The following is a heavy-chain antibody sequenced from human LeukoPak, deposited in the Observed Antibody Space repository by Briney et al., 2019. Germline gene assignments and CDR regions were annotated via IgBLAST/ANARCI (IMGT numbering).Heavy chain of an antibody. CDR2: IIPIFGTA. Sequence: EASVKVSCKASGYTFTSYGISWVRQAPGQGLEWMGGIIPIFGTANYAQKFQGRVTITADESTSTAYMELSSLRSEDTAVYYCARDRGEQWLADYWGQGTLVTVSS. CDR3: ARDRGEQWLADY. V-gene: IGHV1-69*13. D-gene: IGHD6-19*01. J-gene: IGHJ4*02. CDR1: GYTFTSYG.